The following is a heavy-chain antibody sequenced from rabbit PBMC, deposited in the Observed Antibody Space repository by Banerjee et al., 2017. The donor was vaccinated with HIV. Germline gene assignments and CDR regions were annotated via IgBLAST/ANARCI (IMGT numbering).Heavy chain of an antibody. CDR1: GFSFSNKAV. Sequence: QEQLVESGGGLVKPDGSLKLSCTASGFSFSNKAVMCWVRQAPGKGLEWIACINGGSSGSTYYASWAKGRFTISKTSSTTVTLQMTSMTDADTATYFCARALNSGWREQDLWGPGTLVTVS. D-gene: IGHD4-1*01. CDR2: INGGSSGST. J-gene: IGHJ4*01. CDR3: ARALNSGWREQDL. V-gene: IGHV1S45*01.